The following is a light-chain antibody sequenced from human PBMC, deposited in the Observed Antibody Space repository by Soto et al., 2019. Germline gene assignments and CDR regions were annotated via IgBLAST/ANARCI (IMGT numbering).Light chain of an antibody. CDR2: DVS. CDR3: GSYTTINTMI. J-gene: IGLJ2*01. CDR1: SGDVGAYNY. Sequence: QSALTQPASVSGSPGQSITISCAGTSGDVGAYNYVTWFQQYPCNVPTLIIYDVSERPSGVSDRFSGSKSGNTASLTISGLLTEDEADSYCGSYTTINTMIFGGGTKLTVL. V-gene: IGLV2-14*01.